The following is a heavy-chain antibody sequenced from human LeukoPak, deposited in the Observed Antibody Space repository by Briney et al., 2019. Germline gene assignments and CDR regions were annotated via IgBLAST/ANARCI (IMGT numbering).Heavy chain of an antibody. CDR3: ARDGIVVVTAILNWFDP. J-gene: IGHJ5*02. CDR1: GLTFSSYA. CDR2: ISSSSSYI. Sequence: GGSLRLSCAASGLTFSSYAMNWVRQAPGKGLEWVSSISSSSSYIYYADSVKGRFTISRDNAKNSLYLQMNSLRAEDTAVYYCARDGIVVVTAILNWFDPWGQGTLVTVSS. D-gene: IGHD2-21*02. V-gene: IGHV3-21*01.